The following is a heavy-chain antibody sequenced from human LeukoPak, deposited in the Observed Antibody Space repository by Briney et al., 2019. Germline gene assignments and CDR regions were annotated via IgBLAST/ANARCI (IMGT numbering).Heavy chain of an antibody. V-gene: IGHV3-74*01. J-gene: IGHJ4*02. CDR1: GFTFSSYW. CDR2: IKSEGSN. Sequence: GGSLRLSCEASGFTFSSYWMHWVRQAPGKGLVWVSRIKSEGSNYYADSVKGRFTISRDNAKNSLYLQMNSLRAEDTAVYYCARAQTYTYFDYWGQGTLVTVSS. CDR3: ARAQTYTYFDY.